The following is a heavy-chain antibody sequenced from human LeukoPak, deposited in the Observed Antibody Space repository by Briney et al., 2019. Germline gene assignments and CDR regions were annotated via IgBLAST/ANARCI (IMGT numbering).Heavy chain of an antibody. CDR3: ARIYDSSGYYYEDYFDY. CDR2: ISSSGSTI. CDR1: GFTFSDYY. D-gene: IGHD3-22*01. J-gene: IGHJ4*02. V-gene: IGHV3-11*01. Sequence: GGSLRLSCAASGFTFSDYYMSWIRQAPGKGLKWVSYISSSGSTIYYADSVKGRFTISRDNAKNSLYLQMNSLRAEDTAVYYCARIYDSSGYYYEDYFDYWGQGALVTVSS.